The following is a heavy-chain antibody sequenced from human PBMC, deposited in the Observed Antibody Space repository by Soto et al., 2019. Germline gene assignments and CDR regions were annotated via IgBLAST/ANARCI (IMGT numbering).Heavy chain of an antibody. CDR3: GRGAMFYYYYRMDV. CDR2: IYYRGST. V-gene: IGHV4-59*01. D-gene: IGHD3-10*02. CDR1: GGSISSYY. J-gene: IGHJ6*01. Sequence: QLQLQESGPGLVKPSETLSLTCTVSGGSISSYYWSWIRQPPGKGLEWIGEIYYRGSTNYNPSLKSRVTLSVDTSKNQFSLKINSVIAADKAVYYCGRGAMFYYYYRMDVWGQGNTVNVPS.